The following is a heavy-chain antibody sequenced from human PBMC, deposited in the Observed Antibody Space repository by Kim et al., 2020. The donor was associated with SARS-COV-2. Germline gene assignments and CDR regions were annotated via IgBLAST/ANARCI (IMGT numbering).Heavy chain of an antibody. D-gene: IGHD2-15*01. CDR3: ARGLGSTVVATHAFDI. Sequence: DSVKGRFTIARDNAKNSRYLQMSTLTAEDTAVYYCARGLGSTVVATHAFDIWGPGAPVTVSS. V-gene: IGHV3-11*06. J-gene: IGHJ3*02.